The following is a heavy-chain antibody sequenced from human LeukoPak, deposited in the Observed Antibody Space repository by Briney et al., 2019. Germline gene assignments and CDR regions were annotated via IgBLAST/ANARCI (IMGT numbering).Heavy chain of an antibody. CDR1: GYTFTGYY. CDR2: INPNSGGT. V-gene: IGHV1-2*02. J-gene: IGHJ4*02. D-gene: IGHD3-22*01. Sequence: ASVKVSCKASGYTFTGYYMRWVRQAPGQGLEWMGWINPNSGGTNYAQKFQGRVTMTRDTSISTAYMELSRLRSDDTAVYYCARDRYYDSSGYVTDHWGQGTLVTVSS. CDR3: ARDRYYDSSGYVTDH.